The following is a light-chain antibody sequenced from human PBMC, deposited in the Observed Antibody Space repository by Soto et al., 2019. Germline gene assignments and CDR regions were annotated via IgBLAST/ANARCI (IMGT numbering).Light chain of an antibody. J-gene: IGKJ5*01. V-gene: IGKV3-20*01. CDR2: SAS. Sequence: EIVLAQSPGTLSLSPGERATLSCRASQSLGSDYLAWFQQKPGQSPRLLIYSASNRATGIPDRFSGSGSGTDFTLTISRLEPEDFVVYYCQQNGSLPSTFGQGTRLEIK. CDR1: QSLGSDY. CDR3: QQNGSLPST.